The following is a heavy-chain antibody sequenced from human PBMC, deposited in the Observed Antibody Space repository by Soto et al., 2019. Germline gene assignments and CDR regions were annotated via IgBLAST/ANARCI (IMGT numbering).Heavy chain of an antibody. D-gene: IGHD4-17*01. J-gene: IGHJ4*02. CDR2: IYSGGDT. CDR3: ATRMTTAPY. Sequence: EAHLVGSGGGLVQPGGSLRLSCAASGFAVSANYLSWVRQAPGKGLEWVSLIYSGGDTDYADSVRGRFTLSRDKSKNTLSLQMNSLKAEDTAVYYFATRMTTAPYWGQGALVHVSS. V-gene: IGHV3-66*01. CDR1: GFAVSANY.